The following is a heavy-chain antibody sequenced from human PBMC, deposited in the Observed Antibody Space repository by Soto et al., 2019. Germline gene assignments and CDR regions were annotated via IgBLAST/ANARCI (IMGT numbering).Heavy chain of an antibody. J-gene: IGHJ6*02. CDR1: GGSISGDS. CDR2: ISYSGST. CDR3: ARDSGRKYYGFWSGYDYGMDV. Sequence: QVQLQESGPGLVKPSETLSLTCTVSGGSISGDSWSWIRQSPGKGLEWIGYISYSGSTNFNPSLKSRVTISVDTSKNQFSLKLSSVTAADTAVYYCARDSGRKYYGFWSGYDYGMDVWGQGTTVTVSS. D-gene: IGHD3-3*01. V-gene: IGHV4-59*01.